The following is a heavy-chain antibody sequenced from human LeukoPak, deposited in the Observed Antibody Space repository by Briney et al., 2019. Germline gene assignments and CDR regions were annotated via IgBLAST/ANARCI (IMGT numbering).Heavy chain of an antibody. J-gene: IGHJ4*02. D-gene: IGHD3-22*01. CDR1: GFTFSSYG. CDR2: IWYDGSNK. V-gene: IGHV3-33*01. Sequence: GRSLRLSCAASGFTFSSYGMHWVRQAPGKGLEWVAVIWYDGSNKYYEDSVKGRFTISRDNSKNTLYLQMNSLRAEDTAVYYCARVRRYYDSSGQFDYWGQGTLVTVSS. CDR3: ARVRRYYDSSGQFDY.